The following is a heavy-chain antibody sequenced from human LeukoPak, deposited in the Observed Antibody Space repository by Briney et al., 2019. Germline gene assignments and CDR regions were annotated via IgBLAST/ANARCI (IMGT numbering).Heavy chain of an antibody. Sequence: SETLSLTCTVSGGSISISNYYWGWIRQPPGKGLEWIGAIYYRGSTYYNPSLKSRVTMSVDTSTNQFSLKLCSVTAADTAMYYCARQGLRLTSDYWGQGTLVTVSS. D-gene: IGHD4-17*01. CDR3: ARQGLRLTSDY. CDR2: IYYRGST. J-gene: IGHJ4*02. CDR1: GGSISISNYY. V-gene: IGHV4-39*01.